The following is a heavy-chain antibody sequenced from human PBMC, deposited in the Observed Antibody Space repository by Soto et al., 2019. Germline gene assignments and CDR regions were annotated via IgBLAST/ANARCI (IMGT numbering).Heavy chain of an antibody. J-gene: IGHJ5*02. V-gene: IGHV1-69*12. CDR1: GGTFGNTA. CDR2: IVPLFGTA. CDR3: ARDGDPGYSFWSGPLGGGRFDP. Sequence: QVQLVQSGAEVKEPGSSVNVSCKTSGGTFGNTAVTWVRQVPGQGLEWIGGIVPLFGTANYAQKFRGRVMITADESTSTAYMYLSSLRSDDTAIYYCARDGDPGYSFWSGPLGGGRFDPWGQGTLVTVSS. D-gene: IGHD3-3*01.